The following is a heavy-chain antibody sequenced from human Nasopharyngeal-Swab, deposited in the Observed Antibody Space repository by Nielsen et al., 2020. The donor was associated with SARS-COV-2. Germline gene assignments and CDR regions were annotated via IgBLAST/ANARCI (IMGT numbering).Heavy chain of an antibody. J-gene: IGHJ6*02. CDR2: IYPGDSDT. CDR1: GYSFTSYW. D-gene: IGHD6-6*01. V-gene: IGHV5-51*01. CDR3: ARLKQWYSSSFSYGMDV. Sequence: GGSLRLSCKGSGYSFTSYWIGWVRQTPGKGLEWMGIIYPGDSDTRYSPSFQGQVTIAADKSISTAYLQWSSLKASDTAMYYCARLKQWYSSSFSYGMDVWGQGTTVTVSS.